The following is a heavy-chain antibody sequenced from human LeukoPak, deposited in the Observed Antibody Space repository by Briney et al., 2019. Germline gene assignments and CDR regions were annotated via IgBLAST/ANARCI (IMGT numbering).Heavy chain of an antibody. D-gene: IGHD5-18*01. CDR1: GFTFSSYS. V-gene: IGHV3-21*01. CDR2: ISSSSSYI. Sequence: RGSLRLSCAASGFTFSSYSMNWVRQAPGKGLEWVSSISSSSSYIYYADSVKGRFTISRDNAKNSLYLQMNSLRAEDTAVYYCARDDTAMAPDYWGQGTLVTVSS. CDR3: ARDDTAMAPDY. J-gene: IGHJ4*02.